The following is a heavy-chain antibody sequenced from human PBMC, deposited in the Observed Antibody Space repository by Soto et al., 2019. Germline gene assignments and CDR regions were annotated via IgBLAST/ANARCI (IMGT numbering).Heavy chain of an antibody. Sequence: QVKLVQSGADVKKPGASVKVSCKTSGYNFIANAVHWVRQAPGQGLERMGWINCDNGNTKYSRKMQGRLTISRDKSASTVYMELSGLTTEDTAVYFCARDDVGSAWPYWGQGTLVSVSS. CDR2: INCDNGNT. CDR1: GYNFIANA. CDR3: ARDDVGSAWPY. V-gene: IGHV1-3*01. D-gene: IGHD6-19*01. J-gene: IGHJ4*02.